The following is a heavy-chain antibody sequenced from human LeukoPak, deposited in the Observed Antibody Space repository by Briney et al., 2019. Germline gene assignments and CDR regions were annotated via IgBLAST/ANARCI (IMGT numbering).Heavy chain of an antibody. D-gene: IGHD6-13*01. J-gene: IGHJ4*02. CDR1: GFTFSSYA. CDR3: ARGRWSSSCYDY. V-gene: IGHV3-23*01. CDR2: ISGSGGST. Sequence: GGSLRLSCAASGFTFSSYAMSWVRQAPGKGLEWVSAISGSGGSTYYADSVKGRFTISRDNSKNTLYLQMNSLRAEDTAVYYCARGRWSSSCYDYWGQGTLVTVSS.